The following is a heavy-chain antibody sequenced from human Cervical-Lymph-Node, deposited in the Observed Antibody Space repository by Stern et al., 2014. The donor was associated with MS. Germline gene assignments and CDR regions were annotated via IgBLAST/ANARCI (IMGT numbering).Heavy chain of an antibody. V-gene: IGHV4-31*03. D-gene: IGHD3-3*01. CDR2: IYYSGST. J-gene: IGHJ4*02. Sequence: QLQLQESGPGLVKPSQTLSLTCTVSGGSISSGGYYWSWIRQHPGKGLEWIGYIYYSGSTYYNPSLKSRVSRSEDTSKNQFSLKLSSVTAADTAVYYCARVSYDFWSGYYVFDYWGQGTLVTVSS. CDR3: ARVSYDFWSGYYVFDY. CDR1: GGSISSGGYY.